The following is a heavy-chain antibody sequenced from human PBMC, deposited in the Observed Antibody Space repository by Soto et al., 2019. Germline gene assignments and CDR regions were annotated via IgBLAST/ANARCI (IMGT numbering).Heavy chain of an antibody. CDR3: ARAQRGPYSGSSDMDV. V-gene: IGHV1-18*01. D-gene: IGHD6-6*01. J-gene: IGHJ6*02. Sequence: QVQLVQSGAEVKKPGASVKVSCKASGYTFSTFDISWVRQAPGQGLEWMGWISAYNGNTNYAQKLQGRVTLTTDTSTSTAYMELRSLRSDDTAVYYCARAQRGPYSGSSDMDVWGQGTTVTVSS. CDR1: GYTFSTFD. CDR2: ISAYNGNT.